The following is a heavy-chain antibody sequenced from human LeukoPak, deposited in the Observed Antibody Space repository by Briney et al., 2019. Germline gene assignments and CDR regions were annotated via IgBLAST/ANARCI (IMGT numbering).Heavy chain of an antibody. CDR3: ARWKVDYDILTGAPPNNWFDP. V-gene: IGHV3-74*01. CDR1: GFTFSSYW. CDR2: INSDGSST. D-gene: IGHD3-9*01. Sequence: GGSLRLSCAASGFTFSSYWMHWVRQAPGKGLVWVSRINSDGSSTSYADSVKGRFTISRDNAKNTLYLQMNSLRAEDTAVYYCARWKVDYDILTGAPPNNWFDPWGQGTLVTVSS. J-gene: IGHJ5*02.